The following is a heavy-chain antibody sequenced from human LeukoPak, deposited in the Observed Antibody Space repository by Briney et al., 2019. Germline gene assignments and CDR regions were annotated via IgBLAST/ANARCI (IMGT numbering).Heavy chain of an antibody. CDR3: ARFSDYDFWSGYYRGDFDY. CDR2: IYYSGST. Sequence: SETLSLTCSVSGGSISSYYWSWIRQPPGKGLEWIGYIYYSGSTNYNPSLKSRVTISVDTSKNQFSLKLSSVTAADTAVYYCARFSDYDFWSGYYRGDFDYWGQGTLVTVSS. CDR1: GGSISSYY. D-gene: IGHD3-3*01. V-gene: IGHV4-59*01. J-gene: IGHJ4*02.